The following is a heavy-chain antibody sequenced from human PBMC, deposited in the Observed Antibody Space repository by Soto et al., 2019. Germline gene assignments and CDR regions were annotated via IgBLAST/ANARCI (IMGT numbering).Heavy chain of an antibody. D-gene: IGHD2-15*01. Sequence: QVQLIQSGAELKRPGSSVKVSCKASGDTFSSYSITWLRQAPGQRLEWMRGIIPLFAKPTYAQKFQGRVAITADESTITVYMQLTSLTSVDTAVYYCARGPGICNAVYLWGQGTPLSVSS. CDR2: IIPLFAKP. V-gene: IGHV1-69*01. CDR1: GDTFSSYS. CDR3: ARGPGICNAVYL. J-gene: IGHJ3*01.